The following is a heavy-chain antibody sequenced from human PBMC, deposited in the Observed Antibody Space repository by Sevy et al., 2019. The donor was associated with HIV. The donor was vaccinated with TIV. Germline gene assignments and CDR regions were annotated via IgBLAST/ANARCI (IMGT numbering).Heavy chain of an antibody. CDR3: ASLFGGVGGSYRALDY. D-gene: IGHD3-16*02. J-gene: IGHJ4*02. CDR1: GFTFSSYA. Sequence: GGSLRLSCAASGFTFSSYAMHWVRQAPGKGLEWVAVISYDGSNKYYADSVKGRFTISRDNSKNTLYLQMNSLRAEDTAVYYCASLFGGVGGSYRALDYWGQGTLVTVSS. CDR2: ISYDGSNK. V-gene: IGHV3-30-3*01.